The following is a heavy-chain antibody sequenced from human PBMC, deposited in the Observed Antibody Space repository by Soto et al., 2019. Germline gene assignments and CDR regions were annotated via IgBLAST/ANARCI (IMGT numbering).Heavy chain of an antibody. Sequence: QVQLQESGLGLVKPSQTLSLTCTVSGGSIRTGGYYWTWIRQHPGKSLEWTGYIYYSGSTYYNPSLRSQVTISVDTPKNQFTLKLSSVTAADTAVYYCARAGEGIVMPGGFAYGGQGTLVTVSS. CDR2: IYYSGST. V-gene: IGHV4-31*01. CDR3: ARAGEGIVMPGGFAY. D-gene: IGHD2-15*01. CDR1: GGSIRTGGYY. J-gene: IGHJ4*02.